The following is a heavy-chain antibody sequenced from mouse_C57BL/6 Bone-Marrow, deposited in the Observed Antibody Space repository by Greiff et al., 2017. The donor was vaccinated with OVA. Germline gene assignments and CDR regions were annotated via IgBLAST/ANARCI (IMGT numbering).Heavy chain of an antibody. J-gene: IGHJ3*01. CDR3: TRDLDLEGVAY. Sequence: EVKLMESGEGLVKPGGSLKLSCAASGFTFSSYAMSWVRQTPEKRLEWVAYISSGGDYTYYADTVKGRFTISRDNARNTLYLQMSRLKSEDTAMYYCTRDLDLEGVAYWGQGTLVTVSA. CDR1: GFTFSSYA. V-gene: IGHV5-9-1*02. D-gene: IGHD2-10*02. CDR2: ISSGGDYT.